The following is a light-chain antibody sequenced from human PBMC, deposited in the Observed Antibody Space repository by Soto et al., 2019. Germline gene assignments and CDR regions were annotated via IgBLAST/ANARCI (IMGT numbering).Light chain of an antibody. CDR2: RNG. V-gene: IGLV1-44*01. Sequence: QSVLTQSPSASGTPGQRVTISCSGSSSNIGSNTVNWYQQLPGTAPKLLIYRNGQRPSGVPDRFSGSKSGTSASLAISGLRSEDEADYYCAVWDDSLDGVVFGGGTKLTVL. CDR3: AVWDDSLDGVV. J-gene: IGLJ3*02. CDR1: SSNIGSNT.